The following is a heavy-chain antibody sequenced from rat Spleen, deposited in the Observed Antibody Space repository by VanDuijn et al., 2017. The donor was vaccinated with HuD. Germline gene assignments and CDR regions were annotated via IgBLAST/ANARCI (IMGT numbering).Heavy chain of an antibody. CDR3: ARGGRGIGVMDA. CDR1: GFSLTSYN. CDR2: MRYNGDT. J-gene: IGHJ4*01. V-gene: IGHV2-63*01. Sequence: QVQLKESGPGLVQPSQTLSLTCTVSGFSLTSYNVHWVRQPPGKGLEWMGRMRYNGDTSYNSALKSRLSISRDTSKNQVFLKMNSLQTDDTGTYYCARGGRGIGVMDAWGQGASVTVSS. D-gene: IGHD1-11*01.